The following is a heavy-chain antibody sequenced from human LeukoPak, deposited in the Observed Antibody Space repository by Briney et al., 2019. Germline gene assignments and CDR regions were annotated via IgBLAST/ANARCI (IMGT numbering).Heavy chain of an antibody. CDR2: INPNSGGT. CDR3: ARVDARRENSVWAYYYYYGMDV. V-gene: IGHV1-2*02. Sequence: ASVKVSCKASGYTFTGYYMHWVRQAPGQGLEWMGWINPNSGGTNYAQKFQGRVTMTRDTSISTAYMELSRLGSDDTAVYYCARVDARRENSVWAYYYYYGMDVWGQGTTVTVSS. J-gene: IGHJ6*02. D-gene: IGHD3-16*01. CDR1: GYTFTGYY.